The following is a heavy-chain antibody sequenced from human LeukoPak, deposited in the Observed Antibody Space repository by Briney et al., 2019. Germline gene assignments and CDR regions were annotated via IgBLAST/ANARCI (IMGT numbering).Heavy chain of an antibody. CDR2: INQDGSAK. V-gene: IGHV3-7*01. Sequence: GGSLRLSCAASGFTLRAHWMTWVRQAPGKGLEWVANINQDGSAKYFVGSVKGRFTISRDNAKNSMYLQMNSLRAEDTAVYYCARWDIRGTAHQLDYWGQGILVTVSS. J-gene: IGHJ4*02. CDR1: GFTLRAHW. D-gene: IGHD5-12*01. CDR3: ARWDIRGTAHQLDY.